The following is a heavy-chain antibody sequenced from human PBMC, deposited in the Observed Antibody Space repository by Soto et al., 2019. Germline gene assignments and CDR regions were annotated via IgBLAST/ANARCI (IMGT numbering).Heavy chain of an antibody. D-gene: IGHD2-15*01. Sequence: PGGSLRLSCVASRLTFSNYGMHWVRQAPGKGLEWVAVISYESISTVYRDSVRGRFTISRDNSRNTLYLHMNSLTPEDTAVYYRAREAGCSGTNCSVYFDYWGLGTLVTVSS. J-gene: IGHJ4*01. CDR3: AREAGCSGTNCSVYFDY. CDR1: RLTFSNYG. CDR2: ISYESIST. V-gene: IGHV3-30*03.